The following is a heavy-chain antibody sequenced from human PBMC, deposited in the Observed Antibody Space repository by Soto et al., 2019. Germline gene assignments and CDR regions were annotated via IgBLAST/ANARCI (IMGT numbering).Heavy chain of an antibody. CDR3: AADRCSSNSCYHFDY. Sequence: SVKVSCKASGFTFTSSAVQWVRQARGHRLEWIGWIVVGSGNTNYAQKFQERVTITRDMSTSTAYMELSSLRSEDTAVYYCAADRCSSNSCYHFDYWGQGTLVTVSS. J-gene: IGHJ4*02. CDR2: IVVGSGNT. D-gene: IGHD2-2*01. V-gene: IGHV1-58*01. CDR1: GFTFTSSA.